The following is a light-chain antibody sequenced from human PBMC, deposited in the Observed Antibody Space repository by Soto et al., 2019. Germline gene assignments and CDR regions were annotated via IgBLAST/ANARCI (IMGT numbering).Light chain of an antibody. CDR1: QSISTW. CDR2: DAS. CDR3: QQYYTYSWT. V-gene: IGKV1-5*01. Sequence: DIQMTQSPSTLSASVGDRVNITCRASQSISTWLAWYQQKPGKAPKLLIYDASSLESGVPSRFSGSGSGTEFTLTISSLQPDDFATYYCQQYYTYSWTFGQGTKVDI. J-gene: IGKJ1*01.